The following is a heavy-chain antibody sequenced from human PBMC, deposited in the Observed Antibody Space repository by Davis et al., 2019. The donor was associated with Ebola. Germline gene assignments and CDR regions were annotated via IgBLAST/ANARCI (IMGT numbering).Heavy chain of an antibody. V-gene: IGHV6-1*01. CDR2: TYYRSKWYN. CDR1: GDSVSSNSAA. D-gene: IGHD1-26*01. J-gene: IGHJ4*02. Sequence: SQTLSLTCDISGDSVSSNSAAWNWIRQSPSRGLEWLGRTYYRSKWYNDYAISVKSRIIINPDTSKNQFSLQLNSVTPEDTAMYYCARDRYISGSYSSFDYWGQGTLVTVSS. CDR3: ARDRYISGSYSSFDY.